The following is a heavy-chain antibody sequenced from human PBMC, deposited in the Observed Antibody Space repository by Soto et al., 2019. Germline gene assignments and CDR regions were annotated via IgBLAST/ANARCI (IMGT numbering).Heavy chain of an antibody. CDR3: AHSKTSGMRYYFDY. V-gene: IGHV2-5*02. CDR2: LYWDDDK. CDR1: GFSLSTTRVG. J-gene: IGHJ4*02. Sequence: QITLKESGPTLVKPTQTLTLTCTFSGFSLSTTRVGVGWIRQPPGEALEWRALLYWDDDKVYSQSLKKRLTITKDTSKNQVVLTLTNMDPVYTATYYCAHSKTSGMRYYFDYWGQGTLVTVSS.